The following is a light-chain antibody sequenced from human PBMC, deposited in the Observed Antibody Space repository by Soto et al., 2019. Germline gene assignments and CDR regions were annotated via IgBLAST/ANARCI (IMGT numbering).Light chain of an antibody. CDR3: QPYNNWPLT. CDR2: KAS. Sequence: DIQMTQSPSTLSASVGDRVTITCRASQSISSWLAWYQQKPGKAPKLLIYKASSLESGVPSRFSGSGSGTEFTLTISSLQPDDFATYYCQPYNNWPLTFGGGTKVDIK. J-gene: IGKJ4*01. V-gene: IGKV1-5*03. CDR1: QSISSW.